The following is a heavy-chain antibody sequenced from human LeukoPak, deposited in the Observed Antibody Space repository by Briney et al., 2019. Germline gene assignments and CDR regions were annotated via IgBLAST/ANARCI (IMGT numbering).Heavy chain of an antibody. J-gene: IGHJ4*02. D-gene: IGHD4-11*01. CDR1: GGSFSGYY. CDR2: INHSGST. CDR3: ARKKGGDYSNFPADHRDVPAFDY. Sequence: SETLSLTCAVYGGSFSGYYWSWIRQPPGKGLEWIGEINHSGSTNYNPPLKSRVTISVDTSKNQFSLKLSSVTAADTAVYYCARKKGGDYSNFPADHRDVPAFDYWGQGTLVTVSS. V-gene: IGHV4-34*01.